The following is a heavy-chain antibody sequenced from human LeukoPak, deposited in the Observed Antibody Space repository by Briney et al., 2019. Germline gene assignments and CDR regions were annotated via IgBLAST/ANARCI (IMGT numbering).Heavy chain of an antibody. Sequence: GGSLRLSRAASGFTFSSYWVNWVRQAPGKGLEWVANIKRDGNEKNYVDSVKGRFSISRDNAKNSLYLQMDSLRAEDTAVYYCAKEGAYPIITYDSWGQGALVTVSS. D-gene: IGHD3-10*01. V-gene: IGHV3-7*01. CDR2: IKRDGNEK. CDR3: AKEGAYPIITYDS. J-gene: IGHJ5*01. CDR1: GFTFSSYW.